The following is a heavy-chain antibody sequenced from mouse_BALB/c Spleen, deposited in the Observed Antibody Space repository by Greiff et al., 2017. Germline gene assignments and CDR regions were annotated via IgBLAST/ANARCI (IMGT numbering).Heavy chain of an antibody. J-gene: IGHJ2*01. D-gene: IGHD2-4*01. CDR3: AREVIYYDYDYFDY. CDR2: IDPANGNT. V-gene: IGHV14-3*02. Sequence: VQLQQSGAELVKPGASVKLSCTASGFNIKDTYMHWVKQRPEQGLEWIGRIDPANGNTKYDPKFQCKATITADTSSNTAYLQLSSLTSEDTAVYYCAREVIYYDYDYFDYWGQGTTLTVSS. CDR1: GFNIKDTY.